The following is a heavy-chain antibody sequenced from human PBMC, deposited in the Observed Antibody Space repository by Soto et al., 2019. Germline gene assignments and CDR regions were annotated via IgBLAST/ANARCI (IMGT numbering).Heavy chain of an antibody. V-gene: IGHV3-33*01. CDR1: GFTFSSYG. Sequence: QVQLVESGGGVVQPGRSLRLSCAATGFTFSSYGMYWVRQAAGKGLEWVAVIWYDGSNRYYADSVKGRFTISRDNSKNTLYLQMNSLRAEDTAVYCCAREELRDYGDYELNYGMDVWGQGTTVTVSS. CDR2: IWYDGSNR. D-gene: IGHD4-17*01. J-gene: IGHJ6*02. CDR3: AREELRDYGDYELNYGMDV.